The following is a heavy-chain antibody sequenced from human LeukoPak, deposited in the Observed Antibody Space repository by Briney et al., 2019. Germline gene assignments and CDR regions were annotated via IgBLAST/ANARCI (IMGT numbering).Heavy chain of an antibody. V-gene: IGHV1-2*02. CDR3: ARDRVQWELPLALDY. CDR1: GYTFTGYY. Sequence: ASVKVSCKASGYTFTGYYMHWVRQAPGHGLEWMGWINPNSGGTNYAQKFQGRVTMTRDTSISTAYMELSRLRSDDTAVYYCARDRVQWELPLALDYWGQGTLVTVSS. D-gene: IGHD1-26*01. J-gene: IGHJ4*02. CDR2: INPNSGGT.